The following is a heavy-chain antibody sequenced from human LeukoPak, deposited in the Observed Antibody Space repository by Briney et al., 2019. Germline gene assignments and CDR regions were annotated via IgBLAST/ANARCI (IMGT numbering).Heavy chain of an antibody. CDR2: ISYDGSNK. D-gene: IGHD5-12*01. CDR1: GFTFSSYG. CDR3: AKDKYGYENLYYFDY. J-gene: IGHJ4*02. Sequence: GRSLRLSCAASGFTFSSYGMHWVRQAPGKGLEWVAVISYDGSNKYYADSVKGRFTISRDNSKSTLYLQMNSLRAEDTAVYYCAKDKYGYENLYYFDYWGQGTLVTVSS. V-gene: IGHV3-30*18.